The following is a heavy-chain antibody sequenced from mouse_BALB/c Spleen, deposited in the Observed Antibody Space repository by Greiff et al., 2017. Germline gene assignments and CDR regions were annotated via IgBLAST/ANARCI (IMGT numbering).Heavy chain of an antibody. V-gene: IGHV1-18*01. CDR2: INPNNGGT. CDR1: GYTFTDYN. J-gene: IGHJ4*01. Sequence: EVQLQQSGPELMKPGASVKISCKASGYTFTDYNMDWVKQSHGKSLEWIGDINPNNGGTIYNQKFKGKATLTVDKSSSTAYMELRSLTSEDTAVYYCARHYRYDVGAMDYWGQGTSVTVSS. CDR3: ARHYRYDVGAMDY. D-gene: IGHD2-14*01.